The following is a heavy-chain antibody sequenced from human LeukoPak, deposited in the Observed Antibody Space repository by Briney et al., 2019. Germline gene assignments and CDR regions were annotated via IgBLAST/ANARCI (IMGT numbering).Heavy chain of an antibody. CDR1: GFTVNSNY. V-gene: IGHV3-66*02. D-gene: IGHD6-6*01. CDR2: IYTGGST. CDR3: ARGFGKVAANVFGGYTMDV. J-gene: IGHJ6*02. Sequence: GVSLRRSCAASGFTVNSNYMSWVRQAPGKGLEWVSLIYTGGSTYDADSVKGRFTISRDNSKNTLYLQMNSLRPEDPAVYYCARGFGKVAANVFGGYTMDVWGQGTTVTVSS.